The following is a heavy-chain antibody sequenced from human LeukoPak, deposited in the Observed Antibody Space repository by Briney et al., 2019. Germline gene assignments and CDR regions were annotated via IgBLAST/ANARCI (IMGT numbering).Heavy chain of an antibody. J-gene: IGHJ3*02. CDR1: GFSSSSYS. V-gene: IGHV3-48*01. CDR2: ISSGSSTI. D-gene: IGHD2-2*01. CDR3: VREGFCSSTSCSLNAFDI. Sequence: GGSLRLSCAASGFSSSSYSMNWVRQAPGKGLEWGSYISSGSSTIHYADSVKGRFTISRDNAKNSLYLQVNSLRAEDSAIYYCVREGFCSSTSCSLNAFDIWGQGTMVTVSS.